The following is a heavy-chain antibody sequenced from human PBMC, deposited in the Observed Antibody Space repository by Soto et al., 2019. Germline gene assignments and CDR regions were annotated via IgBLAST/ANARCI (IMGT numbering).Heavy chain of an antibody. V-gene: IGHV5-10-1*01. CDR3: VLLSIAARRTSNYYYYYGMDV. CDR1: GYSFTSYW. J-gene: IGHJ6*02. D-gene: IGHD6-6*01. Sequence: GESLKISCKGSGYSFTSYWISWVRQMPGKGLEWMGRIDPSDSYTNYSPSFQGHVTISADKSISTAYLQWSSLKASDTAMYYCVLLSIAARRTSNYYYYYGMDVWGQGTTVTVSS. CDR2: IDPSDSYT.